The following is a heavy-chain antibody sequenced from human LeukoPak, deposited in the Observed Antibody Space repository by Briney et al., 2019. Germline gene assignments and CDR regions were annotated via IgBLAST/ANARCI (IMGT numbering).Heavy chain of an antibody. CDR3: ARDTSGELLVY. Sequence: GGSLRLSCAASGFTFNSYSINWVRQAPGKGLEWVSYISSSSSTIYYADSLKGRFTISRDNAENSLYLQMNSLRAEDTAVYYCARDTSGELLVYWGQGTLVTVSS. CDR2: ISSSSSTI. J-gene: IGHJ4*02. D-gene: IGHD1-26*01. V-gene: IGHV3-48*01. CDR1: GFTFNSYS.